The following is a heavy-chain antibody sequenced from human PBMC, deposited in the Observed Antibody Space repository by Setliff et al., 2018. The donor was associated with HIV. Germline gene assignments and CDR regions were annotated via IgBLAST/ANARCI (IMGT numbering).Heavy chain of an antibody. CDR2: INPTGGST. J-gene: IGHJ3*02. Sequence: GASVKVSCKASRYTFTSYYMHWVRQAPGQGLEWMGIINPTGGSTSYAQNFQGRVTVTRDTSTSTVYMELSSLRSEDTAVYYCARGGPSPALTLKLTDAFDIWGQGTMVTVSS. V-gene: IGHV1-46*01. CDR1: RYTFTSYY. D-gene: IGHD2-15*01. CDR3: ARGGPSPALTLKLTDAFDI.